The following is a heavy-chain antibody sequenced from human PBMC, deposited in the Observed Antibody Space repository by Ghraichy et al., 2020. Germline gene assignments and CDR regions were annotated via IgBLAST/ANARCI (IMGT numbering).Heavy chain of an antibody. D-gene: IGHD2-15*01. V-gene: IGHV4-34*01. Sequence: SETLSLTCAVNGAFGGYSWIWIRQSPGKGLEWFVEIYPGGTANYKPYLLTRVTISVAASQRQFSLRLTSVTAADTAMYYCARGRYCGGGGCFPRPSSFDSWGQVTLVTVSS. CDR3: ARGRYCGGGGCFPRPSSFDS. CDR2: IYPGGTA. J-gene: IGHJ4*02. CDR1: GAFGGYS.